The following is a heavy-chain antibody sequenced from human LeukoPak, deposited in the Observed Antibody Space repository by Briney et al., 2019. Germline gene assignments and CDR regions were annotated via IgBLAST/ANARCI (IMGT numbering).Heavy chain of an antibody. CDR1: GFTLSSHW. D-gene: IGHD6-19*01. CDR2: IKEDGGVE. CDR3: ARDSRWLLDY. V-gene: IGHV3-7*03. J-gene: IGHJ4*02. Sequence: PGGSLRLSCTTSGFTLSSHWMTWVRQPPGKGLEWVANIKEDGGVEYYVDSVKGRFTISRDNTKNALYLQMNNLRADDTAVYFCARDSRWLLDYWGQGTLITVSS.